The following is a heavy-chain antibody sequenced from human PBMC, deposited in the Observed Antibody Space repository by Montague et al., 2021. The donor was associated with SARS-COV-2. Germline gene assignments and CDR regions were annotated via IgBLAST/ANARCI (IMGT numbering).Heavy chain of an antibody. V-gene: IGHV4-59*08. CDR3: AGRYRRAMEV. D-gene: IGHD5-12*01. CDR1: GGSISGYY. Sequence: SETLSLTCSVSGGSISGYYWSWIRQPPGKGLEWIGYIYYSGSINSNPSLNSPLAISIDTSKNQFTLKLSSVTAADTAVYYCAGRYRRAMEVWGQGTTVTVSS. J-gene: IGHJ6*02. CDR2: IYYSGSI.